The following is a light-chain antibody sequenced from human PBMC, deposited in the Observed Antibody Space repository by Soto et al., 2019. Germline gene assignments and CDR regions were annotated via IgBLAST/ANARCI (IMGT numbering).Light chain of an antibody. V-gene: IGLV2-14*03. CDR3: SSYTTGDILYV. CDR2: HVS. CDR1: SSDVGGSDY. J-gene: IGLJ1*01. Sequence: QSALTQSASVSGSPGQSITISFTGTSSDVGGSDYVSWYQQHPDKAPKLMLYHVSNRPSGVSNRFSGSKSGNTASLTISGHQAEDEADYYCSSYTTGDILYVFGTGTKVTVL.